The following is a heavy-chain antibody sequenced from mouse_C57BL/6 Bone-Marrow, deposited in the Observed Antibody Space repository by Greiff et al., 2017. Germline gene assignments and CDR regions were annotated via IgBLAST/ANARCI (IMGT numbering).Heavy chain of an antibody. V-gene: IGHV1-69*02. Sequence: VQLLQPGAELVRPGASVKFSCKASGYTFTSYWMHWVKQRPGQGLEWIGQIYPCDGDTHYNGKFKGKATLTVDKSSSTAYMQLSSLTSEDSAFYYWARDDYGGRSSYGDWGQGTTLTV. J-gene: IGHJ2*01. CDR3: ARDDYGGRSSYGD. CDR2: IYPCDGDT. D-gene: IGHD1-1*01. CDR1: GYTFTSYW.